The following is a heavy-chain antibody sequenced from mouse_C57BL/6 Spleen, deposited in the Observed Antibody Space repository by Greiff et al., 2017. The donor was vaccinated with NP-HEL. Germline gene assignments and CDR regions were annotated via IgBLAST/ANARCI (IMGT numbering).Heavy chain of an antibody. J-gene: IGHJ2*01. CDR3: AMDYYGSSYGGYFDY. D-gene: IGHD1-1*01. V-gene: IGHV1-82*01. CDR1: GYAFSSSW. Sequence: QVQLKESGPELVKPGASVKISCKASGYAFSSSWMNWVKQRPGKGLEWIGRIYPGDGDTNYNGKFKGKATLTADKSSSTAYMQLSSLTSEDSAVYFCAMDYYGSSYGGYFDYWGQGTTLTVSS. CDR2: IYPGDGDT.